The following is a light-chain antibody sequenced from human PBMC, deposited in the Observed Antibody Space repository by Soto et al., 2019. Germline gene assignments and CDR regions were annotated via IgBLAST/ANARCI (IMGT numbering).Light chain of an antibody. CDR3: QQRTDRPPWT. CDR2: DAS. Sequence: EIVLTQSPATLSLSPGERATLSCRASQSIGIAIAWYQHKPGQAPRLLIFDASQRATGIPARFRGSGSGTDFTLSISSLEPEDFAVYYCQQRTDRPPWTFGQGTKVDI. CDR1: QSIGIA. J-gene: IGKJ1*01. V-gene: IGKV3-11*01.